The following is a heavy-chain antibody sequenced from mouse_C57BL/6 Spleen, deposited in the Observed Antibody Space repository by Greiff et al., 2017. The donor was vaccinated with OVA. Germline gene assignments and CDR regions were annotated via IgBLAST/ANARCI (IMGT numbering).Heavy chain of an antibody. V-gene: IGHV3-6*01. J-gene: IGHJ4*01. CDR2: ISYDGSN. CDR1: GYSITSGYY. CDR3: ARDGWDGAMDY. D-gene: IGHD4-1*01. Sequence: EVKLQESGPGLVKPSQSLSLTCSVTGYSITSGYYWNWIRQFPGNKLEWMGYISYDGSNNYNPSLKNRISITRDTSKNQFFLKLNSVTTEDTATYYCARDGWDGAMDYWGQGTSVTVSS.